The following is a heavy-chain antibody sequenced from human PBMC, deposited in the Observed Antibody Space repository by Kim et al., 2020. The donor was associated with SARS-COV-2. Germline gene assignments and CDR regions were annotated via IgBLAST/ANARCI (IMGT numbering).Heavy chain of an antibody. Sequence: SVKVSCKASGGTFSSYAISWVRQAPGQGLEWMGGIIPIFGTANYAQKFQGRVTITADESTSTAYMELSSLRSEDTAVYYCASGRPRFGVVTVRYFDWKPSSVWGQGTTVTVSS. D-gene: IGHD3-9*01. CDR2: IIPIFGTA. V-gene: IGHV1-69*13. J-gene: IGHJ6*02. CDR1: GGTFSSYA. CDR3: ASGRPRFGVVTVRYFDWKPSSV.